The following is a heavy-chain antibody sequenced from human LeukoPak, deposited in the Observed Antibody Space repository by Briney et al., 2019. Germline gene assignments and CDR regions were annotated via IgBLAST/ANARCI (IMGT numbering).Heavy chain of an antibody. CDR1: GGSISSSSYY. D-gene: IGHD4-11*01. Sequence: SETLSLTCTVSGGSISSSSYYWGWIRQPPGKGLEWIGNIYYSGSTYYNPSLQSRVTISVDTSKNQFSLKLSSVTAADTAVYYCAKIYSTSFAFDIWAQGTTVTVSS. V-gene: IGHV4-39*01. CDR3: AKIYSTSFAFDI. J-gene: IGHJ3*02. CDR2: IYYSGST.